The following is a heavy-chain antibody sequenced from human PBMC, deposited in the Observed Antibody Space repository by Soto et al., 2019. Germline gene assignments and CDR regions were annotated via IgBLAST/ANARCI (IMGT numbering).Heavy chain of an antibody. CDR3: ATSTYCSSSTCYHWYGMDV. CDR2: INAGNGNS. Sequence: QVQLVQSGAEEKKPGASVKVSCKASGYPFSNYAMHWVRQAPGQGLERMGWINAGNGNSKYSQKFQGRVTITRDTSANTAYMELDSLRSEDTAVYYCATSTYCSSSTCYHWYGMDVWGQGTTVTVSS. D-gene: IGHD2-2*01. V-gene: IGHV1-3*05. CDR1: GYPFSNYA. J-gene: IGHJ6*02.